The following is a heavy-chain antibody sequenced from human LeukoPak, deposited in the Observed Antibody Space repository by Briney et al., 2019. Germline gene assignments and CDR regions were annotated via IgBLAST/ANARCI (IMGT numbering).Heavy chain of an antibody. D-gene: IGHD1-26*01. CDR3: ARGGWELLSPAFDI. CDR1: GGSFIGYY. Sequence: SETLSLTCAVYGGSFIGYYWSWIRQPPGKGLEWIGEINHSGSTNYNPSLKSRVTISVDTSKNQFSLKLSSVTAADTAVYYCARGGWELLSPAFDIWGQGTMVTVSS. V-gene: IGHV4-34*01. CDR2: INHSGST. J-gene: IGHJ3*02.